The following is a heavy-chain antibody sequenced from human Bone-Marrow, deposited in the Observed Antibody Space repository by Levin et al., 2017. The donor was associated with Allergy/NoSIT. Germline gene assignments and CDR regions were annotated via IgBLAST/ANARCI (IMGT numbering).Heavy chain of an antibody. V-gene: IGHV3-49*04. CDR1: GFTFGDYA. CDR3: TRGRETITMIVVVPYFDI. CDR2: IRSKAYGGTT. D-gene: IGHD3-22*01. Sequence: GGSLRLSCTASGFTFGDYAMSWVRQAPGKGLEWVGFIRSKAYGGTTEYAASVKGRFTISRDDSKSIAYLQMNSLKTEDTAVYYCTRGRETITMIVVVPYFDIWGQGTMVTVSS. J-gene: IGHJ3*02.